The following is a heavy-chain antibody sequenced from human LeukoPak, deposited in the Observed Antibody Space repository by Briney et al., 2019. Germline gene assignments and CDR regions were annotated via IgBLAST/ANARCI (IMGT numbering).Heavy chain of an antibody. Sequence: SETLSLTCAVYGGSFSGYYWSWIRQPPGKGLEWIGEINHSGSTNYNPSLKSRVTISLNTPENQFSLRLTSVTAADTAVYYCARAVTGTSLVDFWGQGTLVAVSS. D-gene: IGHD6-19*01. J-gene: IGHJ4*02. CDR3: ARAVTGTSLVDF. CDR1: GGSFSGYY. V-gene: IGHV4-34*01. CDR2: INHSGST.